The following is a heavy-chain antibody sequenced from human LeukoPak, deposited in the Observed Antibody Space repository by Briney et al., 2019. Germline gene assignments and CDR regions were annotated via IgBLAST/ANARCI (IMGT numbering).Heavy chain of an antibody. CDR1: GYTFTSYG. Sequence: ASVKVSCKASGYTFTSYGISWVRQAPGQGLEWMGWISAYNGNTNYAQKLQGRVTMTTDTSTCTAYMELRSLRSDDTAVYYCAGGYSGYDAFDIWGQGTMVTVSS. D-gene: IGHD5-12*01. CDR3: AGGYSGYDAFDI. V-gene: IGHV1-18*01. J-gene: IGHJ3*02. CDR2: ISAYNGNT.